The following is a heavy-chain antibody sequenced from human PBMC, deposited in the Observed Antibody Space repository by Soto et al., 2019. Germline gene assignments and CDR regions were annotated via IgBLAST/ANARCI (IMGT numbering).Heavy chain of an antibody. V-gene: IGHV4-4*07. CDR1: GGSISSHY. J-gene: IGHJ3*02. CDR2: IYTSGTT. Sequence: SEPLSLTCTVSGGSISSHYWSWIRQPAGKRLEWLGHIYTSGTTNYHPSLKSRVTMSVDTSKNQFSLKVTSVTAADTAVYYCAREGIRALDIWGQGTMVTVSS. CDR3: AREGIRALDI.